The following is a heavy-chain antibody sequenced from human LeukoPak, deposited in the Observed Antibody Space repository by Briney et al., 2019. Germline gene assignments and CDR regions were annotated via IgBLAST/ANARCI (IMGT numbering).Heavy chain of an antibody. CDR2: INHSGST. CDR1: GGSFSGYY. J-gene: IGHJ5*02. CDR3: ARFYGHNIAARPGRAAAGNP. Sequence: PSETLSLTCAVYGGSFSGYYWSWIRQPPGKGLEWIGEINHSGSTNYNPSLKSRVTISVDTSKNQFSLKLSSVTAADTAVYYCARFYGHNIAARPGRAAAGNPWGQGTLVTVSS. V-gene: IGHV4-34*01. D-gene: IGHD6-13*01.